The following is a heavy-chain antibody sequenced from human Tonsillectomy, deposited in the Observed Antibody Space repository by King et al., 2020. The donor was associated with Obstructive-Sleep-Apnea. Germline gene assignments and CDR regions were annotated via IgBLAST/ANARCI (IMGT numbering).Heavy chain of an antibody. CDR2: INHSGST. V-gene: IGHV4-34*01. J-gene: IGHJ4*02. CDR1: GGSFSGYH. CDR3: ARRYYGSGSYSPFDY. Sequence: VQLQQWGAGLLKPSETLSLTCAVYGGSFSGYHWSWIRQPPGKGLEWIGEINHSGSTNYNPSLKSRVTMLVDTSKHQFSLNLSSVNAADTPVYYCARRYYGSGSYSPFDYWGQGNLVTVSS. D-gene: IGHD3-10*01.